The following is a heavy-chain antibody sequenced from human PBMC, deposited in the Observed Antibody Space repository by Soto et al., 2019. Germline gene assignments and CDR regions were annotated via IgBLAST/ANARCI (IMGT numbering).Heavy chain of an antibody. CDR2: IIPIFGTA. Sequence: SVKVSCKASGGTFSSYAISCVRQAPGQGLEWMGGIIPIFGTANYAQKFQGRVTITADESTSTAYMELSSLRSQDTAVYYCARGRAYCGGECYQSEFVYWGQGPLVA. V-gene: IGHV1-69*13. CDR1: GGTFSSYA. J-gene: IGHJ4*02. D-gene: IGHD2-21*01. CDR3: ARGRAYCGGECYQSEFVY.